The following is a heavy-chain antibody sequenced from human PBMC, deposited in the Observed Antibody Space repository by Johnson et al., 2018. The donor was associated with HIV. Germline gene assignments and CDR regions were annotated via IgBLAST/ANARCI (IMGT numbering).Heavy chain of an antibody. Sequence: EVQLVESGGGLVQPGGSLRLSCAASGFTFSSYAMSWVRQAPGKGLEWVSAISGGGGSTYYADSVKGRFTISRDNSKNTLYLQMNSLRAEDTAVYYCARMMYSRGAFDIWGQGTMVTVSS. D-gene: IGHD6-13*01. CDR1: GFTFSSYA. J-gene: IGHJ3*02. CDR2: ISGGGGST. CDR3: ARMMYSRGAFDI. V-gene: IGHV3-23*04.